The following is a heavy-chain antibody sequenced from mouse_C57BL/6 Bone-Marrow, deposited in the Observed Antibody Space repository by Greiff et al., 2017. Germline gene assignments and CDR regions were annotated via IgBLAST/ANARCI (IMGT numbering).Heavy chain of an antibody. CDR3: GRCDYGSSYNYAIDD. Sequence: VKLQESGAELARPGASVKMSCKASGYTFTSYTMHWVKQRPGQGLEWIGYINPSSGYPKYNQKFKDKATLTADKSPSTAYMQLSSLTSEDSAVYYCGRCDYGSSYNYAIDDWGQGTSVTVSS. D-gene: IGHD1-1*01. CDR1: GYTFTSYT. CDR2: INPSSGYP. J-gene: IGHJ4*01. V-gene: IGHV1-4*01.